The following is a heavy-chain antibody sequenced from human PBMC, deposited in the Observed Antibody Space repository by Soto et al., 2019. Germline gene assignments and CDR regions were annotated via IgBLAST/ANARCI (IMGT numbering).Heavy chain of an antibody. Sequence: QVQLVQSGAEVQKPGSSVKVSCKASGGTFSSYAISWVRQAPGQGLEWMGGIIPIFGTANYAQKFQGRVTITADESTSTAYMELSSLRSEDTAVYYCARPVPAAHYYYYYGMDVWGQGTTVTVSS. CDR1: GGTFSSYA. CDR2: IIPIFGTA. J-gene: IGHJ6*02. V-gene: IGHV1-69*01. CDR3: ARPVPAAHYYYYYGMDV. D-gene: IGHD2-2*01.